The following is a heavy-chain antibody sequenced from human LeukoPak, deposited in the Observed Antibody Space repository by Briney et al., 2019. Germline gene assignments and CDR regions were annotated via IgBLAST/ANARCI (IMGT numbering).Heavy chain of an antibody. Sequence: QTGRSLRLSCAASGFNFEDYAMYWVRKAPGKGLEWVSGISWNSKNLGYADSVKGRFTISRDNAQNSLNLQMNSLRAEGTAVYYCARDYFSRAALLGYFDLWGRGTLVTVSS. D-gene: IGHD2-15*01. V-gene: IGHV3-9*01. CDR1: GFNFEDYA. CDR2: ISWNSKNL. CDR3: ARDYFSRAALLGYFDL. J-gene: IGHJ2*01.